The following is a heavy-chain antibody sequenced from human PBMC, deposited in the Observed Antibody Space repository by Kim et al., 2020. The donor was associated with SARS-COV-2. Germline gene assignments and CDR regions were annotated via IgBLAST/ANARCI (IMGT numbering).Heavy chain of an antibody. Sequence: ADSVKGRFTISRDNSKNTLYLQMNSLRGEDTAVYYCAREGSGSYPGRFDIWGQGTMVTVSS. D-gene: IGHD3-10*01. J-gene: IGHJ3*02. CDR3: AREGSGSYPGRFDI. V-gene: IGHV3-33*01.